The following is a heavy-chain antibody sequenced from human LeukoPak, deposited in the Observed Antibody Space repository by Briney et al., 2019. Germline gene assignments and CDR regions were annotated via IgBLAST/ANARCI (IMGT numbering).Heavy chain of an antibody. D-gene: IGHD3-16*01. CDR3: SRDPSVGGFSGSELYF. J-gene: IGHJ4*02. CDR1: GFTFSNYY. Sequence: GGSLRLSCAGSGFTFSNYYMHWVRQAPGKGLEYVSAISYNGDETYYGNSVKGRFTISRDNSKNTLYLQMGSLRPEDTAVYYCSRDPSVGGFSGSELYFWGQGTLVTVSS. CDR2: ISYNGDET. V-gene: IGHV3-64*01.